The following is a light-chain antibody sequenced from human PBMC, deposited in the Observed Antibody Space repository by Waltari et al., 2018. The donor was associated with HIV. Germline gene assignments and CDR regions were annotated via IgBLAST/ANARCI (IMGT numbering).Light chain of an antibody. V-gene: IGKV3-20*01. CDR3: QQDDTDATLT. J-gene: IGKJ4*01. Sequence: EIVLTQSPGTLSLSPGESATLSCRASQTVSNNYLAWYQQKPGQAPRLLLYGASSRATGIPARFSGSGSGTDFILTISRLETEDFAVYYCQQDDTDATLTFGGGTKMEIK. CDR1: QTVSNNY. CDR2: GAS.